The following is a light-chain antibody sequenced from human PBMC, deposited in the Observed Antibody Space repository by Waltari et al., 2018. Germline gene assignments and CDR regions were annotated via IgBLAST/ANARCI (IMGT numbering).Light chain of an antibody. J-gene: IGKJ4*01. CDR2: AAP. V-gene: IGKV3-11*01. CDR1: QSGQNY. CDR3: QQRANWPPLT. Sequence: SAWASQSGQNYVAWHGLKAGQAPRLRNYAAPQRASGVPGRFSGSWYGTDFTLSINSLEPEDVAVYYCQQRANWPPLTFGGGTKVEIK.